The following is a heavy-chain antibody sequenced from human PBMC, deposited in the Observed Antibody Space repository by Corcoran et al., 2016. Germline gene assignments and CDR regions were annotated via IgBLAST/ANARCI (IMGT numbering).Heavy chain of an antibody. Sequence: EVQLLESGGGLVQPGGSLRLSCAASGFTFSSYAMSWVRQAPGKGLEWVSAIRGSGGSTYYADSVKGRFTISRDNSKTTLYLQMNSLRAEDTAGYYCAKGHAVRYNWCDPWGQGTLVTVSS. V-gene: IGHV3-23*01. J-gene: IGHJ5*02. CDR2: IRGSGGST. D-gene: IGHD4-17*01. CDR1: GFTFSSYA. CDR3: AKGHAVRYNWCDP.